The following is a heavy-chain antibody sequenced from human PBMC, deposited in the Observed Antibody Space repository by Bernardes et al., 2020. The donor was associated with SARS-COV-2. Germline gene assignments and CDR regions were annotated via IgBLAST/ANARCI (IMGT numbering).Heavy chain of an antibody. CDR1: GYTFTGYY. Sequence: ASMKVSCKASGYTFTGYYMHWVRQAPGQGLEWMGWINPNSGGTNYAQKFQGWVTMTRDTSISTAYMELSRLRSDDTAVYYCARGDYGGTYYYYGMDVWGQGTTVTVSS. J-gene: IGHJ6*02. CDR3: ARGDYGGTYYYYGMDV. CDR2: INPNSGGT. V-gene: IGHV1-2*04. D-gene: IGHD4-17*01.